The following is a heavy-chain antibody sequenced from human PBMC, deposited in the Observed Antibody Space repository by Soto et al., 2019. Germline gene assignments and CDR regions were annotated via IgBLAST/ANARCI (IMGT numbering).Heavy chain of an antibody. Sequence: NPSETLSLTCAVSGVSISSGNWWTCVRQSPQRGLEYIGEIFHDGTANYYPSFERRVAISVDTSKNQFSLKLTSVTAADTAIYFCARLVYDTRLNYMYFDFWGQGTLVTVYS. CDR2: IFHDGTA. V-gene: IGHV4-4*02. CDR3: ARLVYDTRLNYMYFDF. CDR1: GVSISSGNW. J-gene: IGHJ4*02. D-gene: IGHD3-10*01.